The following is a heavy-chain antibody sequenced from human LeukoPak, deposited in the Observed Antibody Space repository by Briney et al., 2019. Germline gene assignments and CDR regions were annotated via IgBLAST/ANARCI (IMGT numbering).Heavy chain of an antibody. CDR2: IKQDGSEK. CDR1: GFTFSSYW. J-gene: IGHJ4*02. CDR3: ARDLRGPSWDWGPSAPYFDY. D-gene: IGHD7-27*01. Sequence: PGGSLRLSCAASGFTFSSYWMSWVRQAPGKGLEWVANIKQDGSEKYYVDSVKGRFTISRDNAKNSLYLQMNSLRAEDTAVYYCARDLRGPSWDWGPSAPYFDYWGQGTLVTVSS. V-gene: IGHV3-7*01.